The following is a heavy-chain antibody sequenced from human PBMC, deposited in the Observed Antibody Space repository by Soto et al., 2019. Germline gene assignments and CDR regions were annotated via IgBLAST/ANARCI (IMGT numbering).Heavy chain of an antibody. CDR3: SRRAPEGFDT. Sequence: QLQLLESGPGLVKPSGTLSLSCTVSGASFGTSAYYWGWIRRAPGKGLEWIGSINSSGSTFSNPSLKSRVTISVDTSKNQFSLKLTSVTAADPALYYCSRRAPEGFDTWGQGTLVTVSA. J-gene: IGHJ5*02. CDR2: INSSGST. CDR1: GASFGTSAYY. V-gene: IGHV4-39*01.